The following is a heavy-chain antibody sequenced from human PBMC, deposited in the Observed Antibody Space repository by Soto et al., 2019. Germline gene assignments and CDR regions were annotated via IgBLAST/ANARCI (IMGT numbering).Heavy chain of an antibody. J-gene: IGHJ4*02. CDR1: GVTVSSNY. D-gene: IGHD5-18*01. CDR3: ARHGYNYGGGYFDY. Sequence: EVQLVESGGGLVQPGGSLRLSCAASGVTVSSNYMSWVRQAPGKGLEWVSVIYSGGSTYYADSVKGRFTISRDNSKNTLYIQMNSLRAVDTAVYYCARHGYNYGGGYFDYWGQGTLVTVSS. CDR2: IYSGGST. V-gene: IGHV3-66*04.